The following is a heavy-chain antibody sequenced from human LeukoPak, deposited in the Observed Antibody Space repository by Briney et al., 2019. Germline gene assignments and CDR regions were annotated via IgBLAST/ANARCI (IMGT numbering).Heavy chain of an antibody. Sequence: PGGSLRLSCAASGFTFSSYAMHWVRQAPGKGLEWVAVISYDGNHIYYADSVKGRFTISRDNSKNTLYLQINSLGAEDTAVYYCARRANTMVRGVITDYYFGLDVWGQGTTVTVSS. J-gene: IGHJ6*02. CDR2: ISYDGNHI. CDR1: GFTFSSYA. CDR3: ARRANTMVRGVITDYYFGLDV. V-gene: IGHV3-30*04. D-gene: IGHD3-10*01.